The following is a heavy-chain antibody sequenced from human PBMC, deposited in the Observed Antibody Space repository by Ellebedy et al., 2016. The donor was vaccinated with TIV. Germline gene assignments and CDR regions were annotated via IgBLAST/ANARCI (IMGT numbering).Heavy chain of an antibody. V-gene: IGHV4-31*03. CDR2: IYYSGST. J-gene: IGHJ4*02. Sequence: MPSETLSLTCTVSGGSISSSSYYWGWIRQPPGKGLEWIGYIYYSGSTYYNPSLKSRVTISVDTSKNQFSLKLSSVTAADTAVYYCARGIYDSSGYFPLGPDYWGQGTLVTVSS. CDR3: ARGIYDSSGYFPLGPDY. D-gene: IGHD3-22*01. CDR1: GGSISSSSYY.